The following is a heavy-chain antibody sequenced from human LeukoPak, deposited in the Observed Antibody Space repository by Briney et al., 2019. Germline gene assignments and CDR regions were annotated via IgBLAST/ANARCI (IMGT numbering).Heavy chain of an antibody. J-gene: IGHJ6*02. CDR1: GGTFSSYA. D-gene: IGHD6-6*01. CDR3: ARAPSSIAARMDV. V-gene: IGHV1-69*04. CDR2: IIPILGIA. Sequence: ASVKVSCKASGGTFSSYAISWVRQAPGQGLEWMGRIIPILGIANYAQKFQGRATITADKSTSTAYMELSSLRSEDTAVYYCARAPSSIAARMDVWGQGTTVTVSS.